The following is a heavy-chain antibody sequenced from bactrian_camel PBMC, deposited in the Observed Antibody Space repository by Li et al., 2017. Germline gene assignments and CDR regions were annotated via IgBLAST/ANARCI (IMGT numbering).Heavy chain of an antibody. CDR2: IYSDGRNT. CDR3: VSSLMSTAY. D-gene: IGHD3*01. J-gene: IGHJ4*01. CDR1: GYTFSRYS. Sequence: HVQLVESGGGLVQPGGSLILSCAASGYTFSRYSMGWFRQAPGKGLEWVSTIYSDGRNTYYADSVKGRFTISRDNAKNTVYLQMNSLKPEDMAVYYCVSSLMSTAYWGQGTQVTVS. V-gene: IGHV3-2*01.